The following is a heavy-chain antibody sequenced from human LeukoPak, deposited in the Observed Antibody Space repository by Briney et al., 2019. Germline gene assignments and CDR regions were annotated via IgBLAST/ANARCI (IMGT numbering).Heavy chain of an antibody. D-gene: IGHD6-13*01. CDR1: GFTFSSYG. V-gene: IGHV3-30*18. Sequence: PGRSLRLSCAASGFTFSSYGMHWVRQAPGKGLEWVAVISYDGCNKYYADSVKGRFTISRDNSKNTLYLQMNSLRAEDTAVYYCAKDLFKAAAPDYWGQGTLVTVSS. J-gene: IGHJ4*02. CDR3: AKDLFKAAAPDY. CDR2: ISYDGCNK.